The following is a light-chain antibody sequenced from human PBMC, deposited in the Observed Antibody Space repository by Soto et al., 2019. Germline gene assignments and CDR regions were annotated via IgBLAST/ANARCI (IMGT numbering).Light chain of an antibody. CDR3: STWDDSLNGVV. J-gene: IGLJ2*01. CDR2: SNN. CDR1: SSNIGSNT. Sequence: QSVLTQLPSASGTPGQRVTISCSGSSSNIGSNTVNWYQQLPGSAPRLLMYSNNQRPSGVPDRFSGSKSGTSAPLAISGLQSEDEADYYCSTWDDSLNGVVFGGGTKLTVL. V-gene: IGLV1-44*01.